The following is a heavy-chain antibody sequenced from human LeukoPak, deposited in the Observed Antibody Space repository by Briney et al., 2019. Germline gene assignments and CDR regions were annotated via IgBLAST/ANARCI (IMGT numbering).Heavy chain of an antibody. D-gene: IGHD2-21*02. V-gene: IGHV3-23*01. CDR3: AKCMSATGVCLNFDS. CDR2: ISGRDDTTYYTDSPEGST. Sequence: VGSLRLSCEASGFTFLNYAMSWVRQAPGKGLQWVSGISGRDDTTYYTDSPEGSTYYTNSAEGRFTISRDNSKNTVYLQIDSLGVEDTAVYYCAKCMSATGVCLNFDSWGQGILVTVSS. CDR1: GFTFLNYA. J-gene: IGHJ4*02.